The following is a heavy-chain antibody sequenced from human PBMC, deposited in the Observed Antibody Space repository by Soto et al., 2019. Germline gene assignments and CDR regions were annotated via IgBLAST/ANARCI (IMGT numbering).Heavy chain of an antibody. CDR2: ISXXXNXX. V-gene: IGHV3-30*12. D-gene: IGHD5-12*01. CDR1: GFNFGNFG. Sequence: LSLSCVASGFNFGNFGMHWVRQAPGKGLEXXXVISXXXNXXXXSVRGRFAIARDNSKNTLYLQLTSLRAEDTAIYYCARGVRGVLDYWGQGTLVTVSS. CDR3: ARGVRGVLDY. J-gene: IGHJ4*02.